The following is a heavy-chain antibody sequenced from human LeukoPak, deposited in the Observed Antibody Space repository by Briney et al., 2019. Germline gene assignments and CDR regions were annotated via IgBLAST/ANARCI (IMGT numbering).Heavy chain of an antibody. CDR3: AKEIVGAPTPGAY. CDR2: VHKSGST. J-gene: IGHJ1*01. CDR1: TDSITSNW. D-gene: IGHD1-26*01. V-gene: IGHV4-4*02. Sequence: SETLPVTCAVSTDSITSNWWSWVRQPPGKGLEWIGEVHKSGSTNYYPSLQSRVTISIDKSKNHIALELTSVTAADTAVYNCAKEIVGAPTPGAYWGEG.